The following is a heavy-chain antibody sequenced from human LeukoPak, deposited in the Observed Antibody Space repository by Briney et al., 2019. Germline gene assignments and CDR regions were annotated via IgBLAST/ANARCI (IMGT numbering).Heavy chain of an antibody. CDR3: ARDHDYGDYAYYYYMDV. J-gene: IGHJ6*03. CDR1: GFTFSSYS. V-gene: IGHV3-21*01. D-gene: IGHD4-17*01. CDR2: ISSSSSYI. Sequence: GGSLRLSRAASGFTFSSYSMNWVRQAPGKGLEWVSSISSSSSYIYYADSVKGRFTISRDNAKNSLYLQMNSLRAEDTAVYYCARDHDYGDYAYYYYMDVWGKGTTVTVSS.